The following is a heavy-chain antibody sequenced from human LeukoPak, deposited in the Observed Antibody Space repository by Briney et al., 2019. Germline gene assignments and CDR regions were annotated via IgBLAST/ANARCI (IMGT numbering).Heavy chain of an antibody. V-gene: IGHV4-30-2*02. CDR3: ARHGGTRITLAEMYYFDY. D-gene: IGHD4-11*01. CDR2: IYHSGST. Sequence: SETLSLTCTVSGGSISSGGYYWSWIRQPPGKGLEWIGYIYHSGSTYYNPSLKSRVTISVDRSKNQFSLKLSSVTAADTAVYYCARHGGTRITLAEMYYFDYWGQGTLVTVSS. J-gene: IGHJ4*02. CDR1: GGSISSGGYY.